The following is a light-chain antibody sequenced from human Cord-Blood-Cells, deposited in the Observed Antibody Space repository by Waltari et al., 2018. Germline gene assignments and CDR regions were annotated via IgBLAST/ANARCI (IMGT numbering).Light chain of an antibody. CDR3: CSYAGSSTLAV. V-gene: IGLV2-23*01. Sequence: QSALTQPASVSGSPGQSITISCTGTRSDVGSYNLVSWYQQHPGKAPKLMIYEGSKRPSGVSHRVSGSKSGNTASLTISGLQAEDEADYYCCSYAGSSTLAVFGGGTQLTVL. CDR1: RSDVGSYNL. J-gene: IGLJ7*01. CDR2: EGS.